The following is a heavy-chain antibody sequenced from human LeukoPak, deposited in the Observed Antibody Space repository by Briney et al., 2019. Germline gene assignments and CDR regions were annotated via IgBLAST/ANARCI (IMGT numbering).Heavy chain of an antibody. D-gene: IGHD3-3*01. CDR3: ARVLRFLECSGGIDYYYYYMDV. J-gene: IGHJ6*03. Sequence: GGSLRLSCAASGFTVSSNYMSWVRQAPGKGVEGVSVIYSGGRTYYADSVKGRFTISKYNSKNTLYLQMNSLRAEDTAVYYCARVLRFLECSGGIDYYYYYMDVWGKGTTVTVSS. CDR1: GFTVSSNY. CDR2: IYSGGRT. V-gene: IGHV3-66*01.